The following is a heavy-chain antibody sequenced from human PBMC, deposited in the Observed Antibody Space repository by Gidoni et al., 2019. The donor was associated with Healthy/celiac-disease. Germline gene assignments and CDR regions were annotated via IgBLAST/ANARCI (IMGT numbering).Heavy chain of an antibody. J-gene: IGHJ6*02. V-gene: IGHV4-34*01. Sequence: QVQLQQWGAGLLKTSETLSLTCAVYGGSFSGYYWSWIRQPPGKGLEWIGEINHSGSTNYNPSLKSRVTISVDTSKNQFSLKLSSVTAADTAVYYCARGVIYYYYGMDVWGQGTTVTVSS. CDR3: ARGVIYYYYGMDV. D-gene: IGHD3-10*01. CDR1: GGSFSGYY. CDR2: INHSGST.